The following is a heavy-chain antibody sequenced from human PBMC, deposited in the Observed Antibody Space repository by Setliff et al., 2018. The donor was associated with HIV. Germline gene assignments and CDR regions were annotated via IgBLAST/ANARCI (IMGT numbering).Heavy chain of an antibody. D-gene: IGHD5-12*01. CDR2: SYYSGAT. V-gene: IGHV4-31*03. CDR1: GDSISSGGYY. Sequence: ASETLSLTCTVSGDSISSGGYYWSWIRQLPGKGLEWIGYSYYSGATYYNPSLKNRVTISLDTSKSQFSLKLTSVTAADTALYYCASGRGAKGGYDYFGSWGQGTLVTVSS. J-gene: IGHJ4*02. CDR3: ASGRGAKGGYDYFGS.